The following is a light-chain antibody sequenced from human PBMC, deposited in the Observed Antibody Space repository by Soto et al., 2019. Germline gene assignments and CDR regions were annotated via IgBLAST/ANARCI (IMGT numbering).Light chain of an antibody. CDR3: MQSIQHPLFT. J-gene: IGKJ3*01. CDR2: EVS. CDR1: QSLLHSDGKTY. Sequence: DIVMTQTPLSLSVTPGQSASISCKSTQSLLHSDGKTYLYWYLQKPGQPPQLLIYEVSNRFSGAPDKFTGIGSGTDFILKISRVRSSLVGAYFCMQSIQHPLFTFGPGTNVDIK. V-gene: IGKV2D-29*01.